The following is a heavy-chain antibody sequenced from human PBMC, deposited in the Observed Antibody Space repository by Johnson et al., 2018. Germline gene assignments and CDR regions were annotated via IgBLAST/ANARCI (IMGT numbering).Heavy chain of an antibody. CDR3: VRVVRSYYRFSYYYMDV. V-gene: IGHV4-34*01. J-gene: IGHJ6*03. D-gene: IGHD3-10*01. CDR2: IDHSGTT. CDR1: GGSFSGYK. Sequence: QVQLQQWGAGLLKPSETLSLTCAVYGGSFSGYKWSWIRQPPGKGLEWIGEIDHSGTTDSNPSLKSRVIISIDTSKSQFSLRLSSVTAADTAVYYCVRVVRSYYRFSYYYMDVWAKGTTVTVSS.